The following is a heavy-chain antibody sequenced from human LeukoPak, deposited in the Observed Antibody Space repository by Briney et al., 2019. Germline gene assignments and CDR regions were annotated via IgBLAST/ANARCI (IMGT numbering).Heavy chain of an antibody. D-gene: IGHD3-22*01. CDR2: ISSSGSTI. CDR3: MRVNTYYYDSNPS. V-gene: IGHV3-48*03. CDR1: GFTFSSYE. Sequence: PGGSLRLSCAASGFTFSSYEMNWVRQAPGKGLEWVSYISSSGSTIYYADSVKGRFTISRDNAKNSLFLQMNSLRPEDTAMYYCMRVNTYYYDSNPSWGQGTLVTVSS. J-gene: IGHJ4*02.